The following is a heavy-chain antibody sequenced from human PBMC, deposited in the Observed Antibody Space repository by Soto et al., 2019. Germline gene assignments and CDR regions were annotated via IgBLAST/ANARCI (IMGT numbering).Heavy chain of an antibody. J-gene: IGHJ4*02. V-gene: IGHV3-21*01. CDR3: ARFLVPAANFDY. Sequence: GGSMRISCAASGVTFCSYSMNWVRQAPGKGLEWVSSISSSSSYIYYADSVKGRFTISRDNAKNSLYLQMNSLRAEDTAVYYCARFLVPAANFDYWGQGTLVTVSS. CDR1: GVTFCSYS. D-gene: IGHD2-2*01. CDR2: ISSSSSYI.